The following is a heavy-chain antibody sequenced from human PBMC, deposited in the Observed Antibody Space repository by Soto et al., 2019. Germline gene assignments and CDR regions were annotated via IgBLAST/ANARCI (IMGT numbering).Heavy chain of an antibody. D-gene: IGHD3-22*01. J-gene: IGHJ3*02. V-gene: IGHV3-33*01. CDR3: ARDSREGNGYHDAFDI. CDR1: GFSLTTYG. Sequence: QVQVVESGGAVVQPGRSLRLSCAASGFSLTTYGMHWVRQAPGKGLEWVAVLWYNGINEYYADSVKGRFTISRDTFKNTLYLQMNSPGVEDTAVYYCARDSREGNGYHDAFDIWGQGTMVTVSS. CDR2: LWYNGINE.